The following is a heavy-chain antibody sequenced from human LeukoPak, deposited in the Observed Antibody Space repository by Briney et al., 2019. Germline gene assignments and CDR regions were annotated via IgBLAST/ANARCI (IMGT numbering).Heavy chain of an antibody. V-gene: IGHV5-51*01. Sequence: GGSLQISCKGSGCFFTSYWIRWGRQLPGKSLEWRGIIYPGDCETKYSPSFQGQVTISADKSISTAYLQWSSLKASDTAMYYCARLYSSSWYLGNYYYYYYMDVWGKGTTVTVSS. J-gene: IGHJ6*03. CDR3: ARLYSSSWYLGNYYYYYYMDV. D-gene: IGHD6-13*01. CDR2: IYPGDCET. CDR1: GCFFTSYW.